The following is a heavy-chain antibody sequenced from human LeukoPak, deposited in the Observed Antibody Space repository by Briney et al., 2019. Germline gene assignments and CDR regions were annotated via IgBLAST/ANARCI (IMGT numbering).Heavy chain of an antibody. V-gene: IGHV1-69*05. CDR3: ARGRWLQFRCAFDI. Sequence: SVKVSCKASGGTFSSYAISWVRQAPGQGLEWMGRIIPIFGTANYAQKFQGRVTITTDESTSTAYMELSSLRSEDTAVYYCARGRWLQFRCAFDIWGQGTMVTVSS. J-gene: IGHJ3*02. CDR1: GGTFSSYA. CDR2: IIPIFGTA. D-gene: IGHD5-24*01.